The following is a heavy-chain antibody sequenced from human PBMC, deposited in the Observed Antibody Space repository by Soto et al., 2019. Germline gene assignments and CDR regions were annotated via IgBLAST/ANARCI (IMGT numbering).Heavy chain of an antibody. CDR3: ARDHLILPAHDFFYGSDV. V-gene: IGHV1-2*04. D-gene: IGHD2-21*02. CDR2: INPKSGGT. CDR1: GYSFTDYH. J-gene: IGHJ6*02. Sequence: ASVKVSCKASGYSFTDYHTHWVRQAPGQGLEWLGRINPKSGGTSTAQKFQGWVTMTTDTSISTASMELTRLTSDDTAVYYCARDHLILPAHDFFYGSDVWGRGATVTVSS.